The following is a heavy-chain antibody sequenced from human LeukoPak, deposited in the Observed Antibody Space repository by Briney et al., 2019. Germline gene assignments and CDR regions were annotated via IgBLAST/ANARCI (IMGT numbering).Heavy chain of an antibody. CDR1: GLTFSTYS. Sequence: GGSLRLSCAVSGLTFSTYSMTWVRPGPGKGLEWVSSFYNSGAKIFYAGSVKGLFTISRDNSKNMLYLQVNSLRVEDTAVYYCAKDVAPDSGWDLDYWGQGTLVTVSS. CDR3: AKDVAPDSGWDLDY. J-gene: IGHJ4*02. D-gene: IGHD6-19*01. CDR2: FYNSGAKI. V-gene: IGHV3-23*01.